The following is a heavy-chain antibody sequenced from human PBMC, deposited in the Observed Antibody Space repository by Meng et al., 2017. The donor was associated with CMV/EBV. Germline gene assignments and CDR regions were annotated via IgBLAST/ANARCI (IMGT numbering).Heavy chain of an antibody. CDR3: AKLSSSSLNP. Sequence: LSCAASGFNFSSYAMRWVRQAPGKGLEWVSAISGSGGSTYYADSVKGRFTISRDNSKNTLYLQMNSLRAEDTAVYYCAKLSSSSLNPWGQGTLVTVSS. D-gene: IGHD6-6*01. V-gene: IGHV3-23*01. J-gene: IGHJ5*02. CDR2: ISGSGGST. CDR1: GFNFSSYA.